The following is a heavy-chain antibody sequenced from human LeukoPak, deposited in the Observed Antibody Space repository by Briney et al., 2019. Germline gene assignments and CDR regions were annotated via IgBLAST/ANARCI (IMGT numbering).Heavy chain of an antibody. CDR1: GFSLSSYA. J-gene: IGHJ4*02. V-gene: IGHV3-23*01. D-gene: IGHD7-27*01. Sequence: GGSLRLSCTVSGFSLSSYALSWVRRAPGKGLEWVSATSSSDAGKYYADSVRGRFTISRDNSRNTMYLQMNSLRVEDAAVYYCVQDWAWGAFGYWGQGTLVTVSS. CDR3: VQDWAWGAFGY. CDR2: TSSSDAGK.